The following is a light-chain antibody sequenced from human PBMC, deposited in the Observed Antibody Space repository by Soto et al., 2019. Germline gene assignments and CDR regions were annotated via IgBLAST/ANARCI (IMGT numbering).Light chain of an antibody. V-gene: IGKV1-5*03. CDR3: QQYNSYSTWT. Sequence: DIQMTQSPSTLSASVGDRVTITCRASQSVSMWLAWYQQKPGKAPKLLIYKASTLESGVPSRFSGSGSGTEFTLTISSLQPDDFATYYCQQYNSYSTWTFGQGTKVEIK. CDR2: KAS. CDR1: QSVSMW. J-gene: IGKJ1*01.